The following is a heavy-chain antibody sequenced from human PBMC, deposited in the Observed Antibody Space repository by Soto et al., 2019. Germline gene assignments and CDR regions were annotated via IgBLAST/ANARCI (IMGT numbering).Heavy chain of an antibody. CDR2: IYSGGTT. D-gene: IGHD3-10*01. J-gene: IGHJ6*02. Sequence: EVQLVESGGGLVQPGGSLRLSCAGSALTASKNYMSWVRQPPGKGLEWVSVIYSGGTTYYADSVKDRFSISRDNSKSTLYLQLDNLGAGDKAVYYCARGGSGSDWDYYGMDVWGQGTTVTVSS. V-gene: IGHV3-66*01. CDR3: ARGGSGSDWDYYGMDV. CDR1: ALTASKNY.